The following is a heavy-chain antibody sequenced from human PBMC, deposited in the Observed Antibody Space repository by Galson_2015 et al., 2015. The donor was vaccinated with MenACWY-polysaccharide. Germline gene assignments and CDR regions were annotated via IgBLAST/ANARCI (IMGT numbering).Heavy chain of an antibody. CDR1: GDSVSSHSAA. J-gene: IGHJ6*02. D-gene: IGHD5-18*01. CDR2: TYYRTKRYN. Sequence: CAISGDSVSSHSAAWNWIRQSPSRGLEGLGRTYYRTKRYNDYAEPVKSRITINPDTSKNQFSLQLKSVTPEDTAVYYCSRGRVDTAMVVWYYYGMDVWGQGTTVTVSS. V-gene: IGHV6-1*01. CDR3: SRGRVDTAMVVWYYYGMDV.